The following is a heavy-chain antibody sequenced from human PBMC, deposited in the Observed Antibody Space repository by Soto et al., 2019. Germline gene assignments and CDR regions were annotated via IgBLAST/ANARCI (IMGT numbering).Heavy chain of an antibody. CDR3: AKERATTTAFDS. CDR1: GFTFSRDG. CDR2: ITDNGGST. D-gene: IGHD4-17*01. Sequence: GGSLRLSCAASGFTFSRDGMSWVRQAPVKGLEWVSRITDNGGSTYYADSAKGRFTIARDNTKNTLFLQMNSLRAEDTAVYYCAKERATTTAFDSWGQGALVTVSS. J-gene: IGHJ4*02. V-gene: IGHV3-23*01.